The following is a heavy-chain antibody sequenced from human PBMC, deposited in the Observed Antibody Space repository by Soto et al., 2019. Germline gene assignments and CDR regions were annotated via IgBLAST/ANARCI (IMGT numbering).Heavy chain of an antibody. CDR2: ISYDGRVK. Sequence: HPGGSLRLSCAASGFTFSDYPMHWVRQAPGKGLEWVAVISYDGRVKYYVDSVKGRFTISRDDSKNTLYLQMNSLRVDDTAVYYCARVRAAAAATYYYYGMDVWGQGTTVTVSS. CDR3: ARVRAAAAATYYYYGMDV. V-gene: IGHV3-30*04. J-gene: IGHJ6*02. D-gene: IGHD6-13*01. CDR1: GFTFSDYP.